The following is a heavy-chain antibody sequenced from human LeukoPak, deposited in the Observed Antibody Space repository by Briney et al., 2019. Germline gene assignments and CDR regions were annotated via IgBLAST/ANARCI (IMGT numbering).Heavy chain of an antibody. CDR3: ARALDLGAFDI. Sequence: PGGSLRLSCAASGFTFSSYSMNWVRQAPGKGLEWVSGISWNSGSIGYADSVKGRFTISRDNAKNSLFLQMNSLRAEDTALYYCARALDLGAFDIWGQGTRVTVSS. D-gene: IGHD3-3*01. CDR1: GFTFSSYS. CDR2: ISWNSGSI. J-gene: IGHJ3*02. V-gene: IGHV3-9*01.